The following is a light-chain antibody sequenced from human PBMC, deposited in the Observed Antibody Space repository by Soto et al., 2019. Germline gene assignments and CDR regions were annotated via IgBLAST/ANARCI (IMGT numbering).Light chain of an antibody. Sequence: EILMTQSPATRSLSPGERATLSCRASQSVSSKLAWYQQRRGQAPRLLIYDTSPRETGVPARFSGSRSGPEFTLTINSLQSEDFAIDYCQPYNNWTLTFGGGTKVDIK. CDR3: QPYNNWTLT. V-gene: IGKV3-15*01. CDR2: DTS. CDR1: QSVSSK. J-gene: IGKJ4*01.